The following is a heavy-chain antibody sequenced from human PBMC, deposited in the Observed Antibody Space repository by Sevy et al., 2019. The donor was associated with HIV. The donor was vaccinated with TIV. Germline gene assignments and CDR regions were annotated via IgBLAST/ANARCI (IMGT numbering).Heavy chain of an antibody. V-gene: IGHV3-23*01. Sequence: GGSLRLSCAASGFTFSSYAMSWVRQAPGKGLEWVSAISVSGGSTYYADSVKGRFTISRDNSKNMLYLQMNSLRAEDTAVYYCAKTSGPYYYGSGSYYPYWGQGTLVTVSS. CDR1: GFTFSSYA. J-gene: IGHJ4*02. D-gene: IGHD3-10*01. CDR2: ISVSGGST. CDR3: AKTSGPYYYGSGSYYPY.